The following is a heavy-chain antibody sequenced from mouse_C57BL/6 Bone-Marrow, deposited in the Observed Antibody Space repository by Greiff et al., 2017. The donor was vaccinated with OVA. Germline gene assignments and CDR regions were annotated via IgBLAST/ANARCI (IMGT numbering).Heavy chain of an antibody. Sequence: EVQLQESGPGLAKPSQSLSLTCSVSGYSITSYYWNWIRKFPGNKLEYMGYISYSGSTYYNPSLKSRISITRDTSKNHYYLQLNSVTTEETATYYWARFATGAMDHWGQGTSCTVSS. J-gene: IGHJ4*01. CDR3: ARFATGAMDH. CDR1: GYSITSYY. V-gene: IGHV3-8*01. CDR2: ISYSGST.